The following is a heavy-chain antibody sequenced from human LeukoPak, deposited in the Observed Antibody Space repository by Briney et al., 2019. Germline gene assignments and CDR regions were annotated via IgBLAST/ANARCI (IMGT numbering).Heavy chain of an antibody. V-gene: IGHV1-2*06. CDR2: ITPNSGGT. CDR3: ARWASGDYGWEDY. CDR1: GYTFTGHY. Sequence: ASVKVSCKASGYTFTGHYIHWVRQAPGQGLEWMGRITPNSGGTNYAQNFQDGLTLTRDTSITTAYMELNSLTSDDTAVYYCARWASGDYGWEDYWGQGTLVTVSS. J-gene: IGHJ4*02. D-gene: IGHD4-17*01.